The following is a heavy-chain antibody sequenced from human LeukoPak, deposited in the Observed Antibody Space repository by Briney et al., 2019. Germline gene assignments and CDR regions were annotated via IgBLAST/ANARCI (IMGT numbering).Heavy chain of an antibody. CDR2: IYHSGST. Sequence: SSETLSLTCAVSGGSISSGGYSWSWIRQPPGKGLEWIGYIYHSGSTYYNPSLKSRVTISVDRSKNQFSLKLSSVTAADTAVYYCASRGIDYLGAFDIWGQGTMVTVSS. V-gene: IGHV4-30-2*01. CDR3: ASRGIDYLGAFDI. D-gene: IGHD1-26*01. CDR1: GGSISSGGYS. J-gene: IGHJ3*02.